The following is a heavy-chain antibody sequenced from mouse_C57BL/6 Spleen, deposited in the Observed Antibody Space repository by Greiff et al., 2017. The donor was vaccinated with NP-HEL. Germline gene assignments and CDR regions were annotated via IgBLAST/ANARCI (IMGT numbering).Heavy chain of an antibody. Sequence: EVKLMESGGGLVQPGGSLKLSCAASGFTFSDYYMYWVRQTPEKRLEWVAYISNGGGSTYYPDTVKGRFTISRDNAKNTLYLQMSRLKSEDTAMYYCAREAITTVVARAMDYWGQGTSVTVSS. J-gene: IGHJ4*01. D-gene: IGHD1-1*01. CDR2: ISNGGGST. V-gene: IGHV5-12*01. CDR3: AREAITTVVARAMDY. CDR1: GFTFSDYY.